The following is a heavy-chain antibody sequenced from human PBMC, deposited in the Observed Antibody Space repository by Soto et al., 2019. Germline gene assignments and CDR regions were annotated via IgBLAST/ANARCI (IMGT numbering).Heavy chain of an antibody. V-gene: IGHV1-46*03. Sequence: QVQLVQSGAEVKKPGASVKVPCKASGYTFTSYYMHWVRQAPGQGLEWMGIINPSGGSTSYAQKFQGRVTMTRDTSTSTVYMELSSLRSEDTAVYYRASPSLGGGYDYWGQRTLVTVSS. CDR1: GYTFTSYY. J-gene: IGHJ4*02. D-gene: IGHD5-12*01. CDR3: ASPSLGGGYDY. CDR2: INPSGGST.